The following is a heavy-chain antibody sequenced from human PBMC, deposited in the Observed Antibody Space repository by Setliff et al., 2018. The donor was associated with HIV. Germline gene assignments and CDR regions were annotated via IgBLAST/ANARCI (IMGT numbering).Heavy chain of an antibody. Sequence: PSETLSLTCTASGDSLSRSSNHWGWIRQPPGKGLEWIGNTYYSGSTYYNPSLKSRVTISVDTSKNQFSLKMTSVTAADTAVYYCARDPHYYDSSGHYSWFYFDFWGQGTLVT. CDR1: GDSLSRSSNH. D-gene: IGHD3-22*01. V-gene: IGHV4-39*07. CDR2: TYYSGST. CDR3: ARDPHYYDSSGHYSWFYFDF. J-gene: IGHJ4*02.